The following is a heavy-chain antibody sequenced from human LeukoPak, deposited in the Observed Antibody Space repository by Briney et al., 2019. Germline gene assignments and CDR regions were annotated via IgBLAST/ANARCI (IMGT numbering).Heavy chain of an antibody. CDR1: GGSFSGYY. Sequence: SETLSLTCAVYGGSFSGYYWSWIRQPPGKGLEWIGEINHSGSTNYNPSLKSRVTISVDTSKNQFSLKLSSVIAADTAVYYCVRVLSLGYSSGGSCPVLDYFDYWGQGTLVTVSS. CDR2: INHSGST. CDR3: VRVLSLGYSSGGSCPVLDYFDY. V-gene: IGHV4-34*01. J-gene: IGHJ4*02. D-gene: IGHD2-15*01.